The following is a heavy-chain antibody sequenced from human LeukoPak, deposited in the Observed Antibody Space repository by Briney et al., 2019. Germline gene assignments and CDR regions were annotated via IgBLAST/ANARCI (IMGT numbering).Heavy chain of an antibody. CDR1: GASFSSYY. V-gene: IGHV4-59*13. CDR2: IHYRGTT. J-gene: IGHJ4*02. Sequence: SETLSLTCTVSGASFSSYYLNWIRQSPGKGLEWVGNIHYRGTTNYNPSLKNRVTLSLDTSKSQFVLKVTSVTAADTAVYYCARDEHGDFQGFDYWGQGTRVTVSS. D-gene: IGHD4-17*01. CDR3: ARDEHGDFQGFDY.